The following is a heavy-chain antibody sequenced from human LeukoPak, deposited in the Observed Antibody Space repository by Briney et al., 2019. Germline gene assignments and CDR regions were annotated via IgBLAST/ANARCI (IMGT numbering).Heavy chain of an antibody. D-gene: IGHD4-17*01. CDR2: ISYDGSNK. J-gene: IGHJ6*02. V-gene: IGHV3-30*18. CDR3: AKTGPYGDYYYYYGMDV. CDR1: GFTFSSYG. Sequence: GGSLRLSCAASGFTFSSYGMHWVRQAPGKGVEWVAVISYDGSNKYYADSVKGRFTISRDNSKNTLYLQMNSLRAEDTAVYYCAKTGPYGDYYYYYGMDVWGQGTTVTVFS.